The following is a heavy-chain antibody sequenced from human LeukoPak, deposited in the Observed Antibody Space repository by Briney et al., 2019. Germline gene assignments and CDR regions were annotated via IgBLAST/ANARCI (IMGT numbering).Heavy chain of an antibody. D-gene: IGHD5-12*01. Sequence: SVKVSFKASGGTFSRYAISWVRQAPGQGLEWMGGIIPIFGTANYAQKFQGRVTITADESTSTAYMEVSSLRSEDTAVYYCARAYSGYDFYDYWGQGILVTVSS. J-gene: IGHJ4*02. CDR3: ARAYSGYDFYDY. CDR1: GGTFSRYA. CDR2: IIPIFGTA. V-gene: IGHV1-69*13.